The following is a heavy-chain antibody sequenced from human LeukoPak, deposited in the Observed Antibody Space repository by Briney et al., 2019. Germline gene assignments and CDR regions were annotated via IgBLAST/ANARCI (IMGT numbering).Heavy chain of an antibody. CDR2: ISSSSSYI. Sequence: KSGGSLRLSCAASGFTFSSYSMNWVRQAPGKGLEWVSSISSSSSYIYYADSVKGRFTISRDNAKNSLYLQMNSLRAEDTAVYYCARDEYYYDSSGYYWDYWGQGTLVTVSS. V-gene: IGHV3-21*01. D-gene: IGHD3-22*01. CDR3: ARDEYYYDSSGYYWDY. CDR1: GFTFSSYS. J-gene: IGHJ4*02.